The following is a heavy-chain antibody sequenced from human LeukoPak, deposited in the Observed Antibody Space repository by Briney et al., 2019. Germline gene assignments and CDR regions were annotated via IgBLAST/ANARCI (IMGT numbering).Heavy chain of an antibody. J-gene: IGHJ4*02. CDR3: ARVLPTTAHS. CDR2: ISHSSTYM. V-gene: IGHV3-21*01. CDR1: GFTFNSYS. D-gene: IGHD4-17*01. Sequence: GGSLRLSCAASGFTFNSYSMNWVRQTPEKGLEWVSSISHSSTYMYYTDSVKGRFTISRDNAKNSLYLQMNSLRAEDTAVYYCARVLPTTAHSWGQGTLVTVSS.